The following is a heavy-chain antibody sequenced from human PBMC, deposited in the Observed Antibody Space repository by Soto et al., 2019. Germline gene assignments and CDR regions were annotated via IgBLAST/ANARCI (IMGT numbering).Heavy chain of an antibody. D-gene: IGHD2-21*01. Sequence: SVKVSCKASRCTFSSDRVSWVRQAPGQGLEWVGGIVPIYRTADYAQKFQGRVTITADESARTSYMELRSLKSQDTALYYCVRGDFNIAFDSWGQGTQVTFSS. V-gene: IGHV1-69*01. CDR2: IVPIYRTA. J-gene: IGHJ4*02. CDR3: VRGDFNIAFDS. CDR1: RCTFSSDR.